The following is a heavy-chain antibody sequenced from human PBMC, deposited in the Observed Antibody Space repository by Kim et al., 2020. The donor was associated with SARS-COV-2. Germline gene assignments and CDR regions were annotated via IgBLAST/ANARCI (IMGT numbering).Heavy chain of an antibody. CDR3: ARDYYGSGSYYNYYYYGMDV. D-gene: IGHD3-10*01. CDR2: ISSSSSYI. CDR1: GFTFSSYS. V-gene: IGHV3-21*01. J-gene: IGHJ6*02. Sequence: GGSLRLSCAASGFTFSSYSMNWVRQAPGKGLESVSSISSSSSYIYYADSVKGRFTISRDNAKNSLYLQMNSLRAEDTAVYYCARDYYGSGSYYNYYYYGMDVWGQGTTVTVSS.